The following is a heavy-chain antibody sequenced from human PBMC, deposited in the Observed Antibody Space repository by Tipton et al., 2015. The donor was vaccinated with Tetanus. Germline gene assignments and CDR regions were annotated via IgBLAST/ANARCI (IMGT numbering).Heavy chain of an antibody. J-gene: IGHJ4*02. CDR2: IGTAGDT. D-gene: IGHD6-19*01. Sequence: SLRLSCAASGFTFSSYDMHWVRQATGKGLEWVSAIGTAGDTYYPGSVKGRFTISRENAKNSLYLQMNSLRAEDTALYYCARGPRYNSGWHYFDHWGQGSLVTVSS. CDR1: GFTFSSYD. V-gene: IGHV3-13*01. CDR3: ARGPRYNSGWHYFDH.